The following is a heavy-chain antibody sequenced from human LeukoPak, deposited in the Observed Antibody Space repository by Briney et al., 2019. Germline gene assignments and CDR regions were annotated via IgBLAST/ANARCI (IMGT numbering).Heavy chain of an antibody. CDR2: INHSGST. V-gene: IGHV4-34*01. J-gene: IGHJ4*02. CDR1: GGSFSGYY. CDR3: ASLTYYYDSSGYYDGYYFDY. Sequence: SETLSLTCAVYGGSFSGYYWSWIRQPPGKGLEWIGEINHSGSTNYNPSLKSRVTISVDTSKNPFSLKLSSVTAADTAVYYCASLTYYYDSSGYYDGYYFDYWGQGTLVTVSS. D-gene: IGHD3-22*01.